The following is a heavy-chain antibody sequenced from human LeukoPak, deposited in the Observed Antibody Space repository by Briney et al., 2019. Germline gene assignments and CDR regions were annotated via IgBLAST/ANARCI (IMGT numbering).Heavy chain of an antibody. CDR3: ARDYNS. D-gene: IGHD3-10*01. Sequence: GGSLRLSCAASGFTFTDLYMSWVRQAPGKGLEWVAYISASGSVIYYADSVKGRFTISRDNAKNSLYLQLNSLRAEDTAVYYCARDYNSWGQGTLVAVSS. J-gene: IGHJ4*02. V-gene: IGHV3-11*01. CDR2: ISASGSVI. CDR1: GFTFTDLY.